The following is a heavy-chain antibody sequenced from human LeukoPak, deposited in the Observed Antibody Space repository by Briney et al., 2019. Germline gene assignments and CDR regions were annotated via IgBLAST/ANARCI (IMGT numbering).Heavy chain of an antibody. D-gene: IGHD3-10*01. V-gene: IGHV3-7*01. CDR3: ARGQTLTSLFWFGEAADLRFDQ. CDR1: GFTFSNYW. Sequence: GTSLRLSCAASGFTFSNYWMSWVRQAPGKGLEWVANIKHDGSETSYVDSVKGRFTVSRDNAKNSLYLHMNSLRGEDTATYYCARGQTLTSLFWFGEAADLRFDQWGQGILVIVSS. J-gene: IGHJ4*02. CDR2: IKHDGSET.